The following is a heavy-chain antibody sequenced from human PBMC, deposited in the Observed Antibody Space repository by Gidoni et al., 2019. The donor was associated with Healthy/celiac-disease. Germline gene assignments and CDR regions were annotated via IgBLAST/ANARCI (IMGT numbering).Heavy chain of an antibody. D-gene: IGHD3-9*01. V-gene: IGHV4-38-2*01. Sequence: QVQLQESGPGLVKPSETLSLTCAVSGYSISSGYYWGWIRPPPGKGLECMGSFYHSGRTYYNPSHKILVTIAEDTSKNQFSRKLSPVTAADTDVYYCARSLTGYDIVTGPADAFDIWGQGTMVTVSS. J-gene: IGHJ3*02. CDR3: ARSLTGYDIVTGPADAFDI. CDR2: FYHSGRT. CDR1: GYSISSGYY.